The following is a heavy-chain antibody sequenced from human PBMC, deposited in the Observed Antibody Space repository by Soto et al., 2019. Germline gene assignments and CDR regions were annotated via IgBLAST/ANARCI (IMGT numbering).Heavy chain of an antibody. D-gene: IGHD3-10*01. CDR3: AHRPMVRGVIPYYFDY. V-gene: IGHV2-5*01. CDR2: IYWNDDK. J-gene: IGHJ4*02. Sequence: SGPTLVNPTQTLTLTCTFSGFSLSTSGVGVGWIRQPPGKALEWLALIYWNDDKRYSPSLKSRLTITKDTSKNQVVLTMTNMDPVDTATYYCAHRPMVRGVIPYYFDYWGQGTLVTVSS. CDR1: GFSLSTSGVG.